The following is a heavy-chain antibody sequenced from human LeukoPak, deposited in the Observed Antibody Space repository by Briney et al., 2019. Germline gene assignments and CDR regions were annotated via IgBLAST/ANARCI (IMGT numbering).Heavy chain of an antibody. CDR1: GESIKSTSNY. V-gene: IGHV4-39*01. CDR2: IYYSTNT. CDR3: VRRVAGTFYFDK. J-gene: IGHJ4*02. Sequence: PSETLSLTCSVSGESIKSTSNYWAWVRQPPGKGLEWIGHIYYSTNTCYNSSLKSRVTISDDTSKNQVSLSLRSVTAADTALYFCVRRVAGTFYFDKWGEGSLVSVSS. D-gene: IGHD6-19*01.